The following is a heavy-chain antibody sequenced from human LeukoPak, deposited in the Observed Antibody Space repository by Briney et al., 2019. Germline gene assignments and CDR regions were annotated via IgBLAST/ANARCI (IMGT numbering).Heavy chain of an antibody. CDR2: ISGSGGST. CDR3: AKEILYYYGSGSYSSSAFDI. Sequence: PGASLRLSCAASGFTFSSYAMSWVRQAPGKGLEWVSDISGSGGSTYYADSVKGRFTISRDNSKNTLYLQMNSLRAEDTAVYYCAKEILYYYGSGSYSSSAFDIWGQGTMVTVSS. D-gene: IGHD3-10*01. V-gene: IGHV3-23*01. J-gene: IGHJ3*02. CDR1: GFTFSSYA.